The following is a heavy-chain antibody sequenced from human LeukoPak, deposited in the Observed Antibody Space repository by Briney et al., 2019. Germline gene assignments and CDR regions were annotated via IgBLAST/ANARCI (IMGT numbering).Heavy chain of an antibody. Sequence: SEALSLTCTVSGGSISSGGYYWSWIRQHPGKGLEWLGYIYYSGSTYYNPSLKSRVTISVDTSKNQFSLKLSSVTVADTAVYYCARDSQELAAAGISPSGIDAWGQGTLVTVSS. CDR3: ARDSQELAAAGISPSGIDA. D-gene: IGHD6-13*01. V-gene: IGHV4-31*03. CDR1: GGSISSGGYY. J-gene: IGHJ5*02. CDR2: IYYSGST.